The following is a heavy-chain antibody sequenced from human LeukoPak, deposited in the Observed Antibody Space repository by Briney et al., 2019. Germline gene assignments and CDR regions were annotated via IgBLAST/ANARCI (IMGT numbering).Heavy chain of an antibody. J-gene: IGHJ5*02. CDR3: ARTTVVVPAAILDWFDT. V-gene: IGHV1-69*13. CDR1: GGTFSSYA. D-gene: IGHD2-2*02. CDR2: IIPIFGTA. Sequence: SVKVSCKASGGTFSSYAISWVRQAPGQGLEWMGGIIPIFGTANYAQKFQGRVTITADESTSTAYMELSSLRSEDTAVYYCARTTVVVPAAILDWFDTWGQGTLVTVSS.